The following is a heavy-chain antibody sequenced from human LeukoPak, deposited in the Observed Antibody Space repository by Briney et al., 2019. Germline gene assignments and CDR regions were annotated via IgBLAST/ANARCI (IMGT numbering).Heavy chain of an antibody. V-gene: IGHV3-9*01. CDR2: ISWNSGSI. J-gene: IGHJ4*02. CDR1: GFTFDDYT. D-gene: IGHD3-10*01. Sequence: GGSLRLSCAASGFTFDDYTMHWVRQAPGKGLEWVSGISWNSGSIGYADSVKGRFTISRDNAKNSLYLQMNSLRAEDTALYYCAKAASVLLWFGELSPLFDYWGQGTLVTASS. CDR3: AKAASVLLWFGELSPLFDY.